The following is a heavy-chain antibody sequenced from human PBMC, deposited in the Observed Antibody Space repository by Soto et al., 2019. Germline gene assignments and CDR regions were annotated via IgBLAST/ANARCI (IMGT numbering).Heavy chain of an antibody. CDR1: GGSFSGYS. CDR2: INHSGST. Sequence: PDTLSPTCAVYGGSFSGYSWSWIRQPPGKGLEWLGEINHSGSTNYNPSLKSRVTLSVDTSKNQFSLKLSSVTAEDTAAYYCARVLSLFGVVIIPYYYYGMDVWGQGTTVTVYS. V-gene: IGHV4-34*01. J-gene: IGHJ6*02. CDR3: ARVLSLFGVVIIPYYYYGMDV. D-gene: IGHD3-3*01.